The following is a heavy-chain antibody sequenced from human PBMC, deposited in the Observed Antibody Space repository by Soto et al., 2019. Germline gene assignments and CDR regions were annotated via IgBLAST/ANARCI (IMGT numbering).Heavy chain of an antibody. CDR3: ARDGLSVDTSTKPADAFDI. D-gene: IGHD2-15*01. CDR2: ITTRSSTL. V-gene: IGHV3-48*02. J-gene: IGHJ3*02. Sequence: GGSLRLSCAASGFIFSEYNMNWVRQAPGKGLEWVSYITTRSSTLYYADSVRGRFTISRDNAQNSLYLQMNSLRDEDTAVYYCARDGLSVDTSTKPADAFDIWGQGTMVTVSS. CDR1: GFIFSEYN.